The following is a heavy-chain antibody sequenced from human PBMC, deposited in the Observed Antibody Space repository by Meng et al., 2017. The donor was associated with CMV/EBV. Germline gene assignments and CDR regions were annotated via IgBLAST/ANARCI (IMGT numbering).Heavy chain of an antibody. CDR3: AKGYGLVLLWELLGGPFDY. CDR1: GFTFSSYD. CDR2: LGYDGSIK. J-gene: IGHJ4*02. Sequence: GGSLRLSCAASGFTFSSYDMHWVRQAPGKGLEWVAFLGYDGSIKYYAESVKGRFTISRDNSKNTLHLQMNSLRAEDTAVYYCAKGYGLVLLWELLGGPFDYWGQGSLVTVSS. V-gene: IGHV3-30*02. D-gene: IGHD1-26*01.